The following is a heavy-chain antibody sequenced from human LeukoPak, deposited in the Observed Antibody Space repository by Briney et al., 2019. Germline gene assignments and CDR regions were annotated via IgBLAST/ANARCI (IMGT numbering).Heavy chain of an antibody. J-gene: IGHJ4*02. D-gene: IGHD1-7*01. V-gene: IGHV4-59*12. CDR2: IYYSGST. CDR1: GGSISSYY. CDR3: ASARGNYLFDY. Sequence: KASETLSLTCTVSGGSISSYYWSWIRQPPGKGLEWIGYIYYSGSTNYNPSLKSRVTISVDRSKNQFSLKLSSVTAADTAVYYCASARGNYLFDYWGQGTLVTVSS.